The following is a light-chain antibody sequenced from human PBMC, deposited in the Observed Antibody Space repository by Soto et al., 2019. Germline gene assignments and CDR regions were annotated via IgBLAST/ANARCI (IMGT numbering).Light chain of an antibody. V-gene: IGKV1-9*01. CDR3: QQPNSYPRT. Sequence: EIQLTQSLYFLSASVGDRVTITCRASQGIGSYLAWYQQKPGKVPKLLIYAASTLQSGVPSRFSGSGSGTEFTLTISSLQAEDFATYYCQQPNSYPRTFGQGTKVDIK. CDR2: AAS. J-gene: IGKJ1*01. CDR1: QGIGSY.